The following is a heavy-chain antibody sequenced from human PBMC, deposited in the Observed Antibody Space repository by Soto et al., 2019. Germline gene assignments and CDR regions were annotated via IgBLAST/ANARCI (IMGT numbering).Heavy chain of an antibody. Sequence: QDQLVQSGAEVKKPGSSVKVSCKAFGGPFSSHTFSWVRQAPGQGLEWMGRIIPAIGTTTYAQKFQGRVTITADESVTTVYMELNRLRTDDTAVYSCAKPYFGEYWYFDLWGRGTLVTVSS. J-gene: IGHJ2*01. D-gene: IGHD4-17*01. CDR3: AKPYFGEYWYFDL. CDR2: IIPAIGTT. CDR1: GGPFSSHT. V-gene: IGHV1-69*08.